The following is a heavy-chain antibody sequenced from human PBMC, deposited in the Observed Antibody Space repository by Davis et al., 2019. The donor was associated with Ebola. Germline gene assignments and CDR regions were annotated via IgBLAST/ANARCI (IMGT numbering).Heavy chain of an antibody. CDR3: ARDESCSSTSCFYYYYYGMDV. CDR2: ISSSGSTI. J-gene: IGHJ6*02. CDR1: GFTFSSYE. D-gene: IGHD2-2*01. V-gene: IGHV3-48*03. Sequence: GGSLRPSCAASGFTFSSYEMNWVRQAPRKGLEWVSYISSSGSTIYYADSVKGRFTISRDTAKNSLYLQMNSLRAEDTAVYYCARDESCSSTSCFYYYYYGMDVWGQGTTVTVSS.